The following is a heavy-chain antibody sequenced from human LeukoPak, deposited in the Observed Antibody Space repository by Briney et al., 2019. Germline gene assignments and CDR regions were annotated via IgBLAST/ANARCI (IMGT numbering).Heavy chain of an antibody. CDR3: ARRGAPSEFCNIVGCTPYGFDV. J-gene: IGHJ3*01. D-gene: IGHD2/OR15-2a*01. CDR2: VYYTGDT. V-gene: IGHV4-39*01. CDR1: GVSISTSSSY. Sequence: SESLSLTCTVSGVSISTSSSYWGWIRQPPGKGLEWIGDVYYTGDTYYNPSLKSRVTISVDTSKNQFSLKLSSVAAADSTVYFCARRGAPSEFCNIVGCTPYGFDVWGQGTMVAVSS.